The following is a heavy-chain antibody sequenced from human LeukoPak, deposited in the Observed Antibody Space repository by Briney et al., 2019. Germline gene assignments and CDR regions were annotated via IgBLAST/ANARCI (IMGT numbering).Heavy chain of an antibody. V-gene: IGHV1-2*02. D-gene: IGHD2-15*01. J-gene: IGHJ4*02. CDR3: ARGGGIVVVVAATLT. CDR2: INPNSGGT. CDR1: GYTFTGCY. Sequence: GASVKVSCKASGYTFTGCYMHWVRQAPGQGLGWMGWINPNSGGTNYEQKFQGRVTMTRDTSISTAYLELSRLRSEDTAVYYCARGGGIVVVVAATLTWGQGTLATVSS.